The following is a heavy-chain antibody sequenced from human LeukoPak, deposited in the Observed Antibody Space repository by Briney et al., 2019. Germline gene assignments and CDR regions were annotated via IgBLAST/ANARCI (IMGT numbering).Heavy chain of an antibody. CDR3: ASSTLIVVVTAILED. CDR1: GFTFSSYA. V-gene: IGHV3-23*01. J-gene: IGHJ4*02. D-gene: IGHD2-21*02. Sequence: HPGGSLRLSCAASGFTFSSYAMSWVRQAPGKGLEWVSAISGSGGSTYYADSVKGRFTISRDNSKNTLYLQMNSLRAEDTAVYYCASSTLIVVVTAILEDWGQGTLVTVSS. CDR2: ISGSGGST.